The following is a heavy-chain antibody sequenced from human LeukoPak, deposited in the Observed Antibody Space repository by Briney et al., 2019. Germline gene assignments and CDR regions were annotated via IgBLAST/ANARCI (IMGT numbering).Heavy chain of an antibody. CDR3: ARDRRRAGYYYYMDV. Sequence: SGGSLRLSCPASGFTFSHYAMHWVRQAPGKGLDWVAVISRDGGNEYYADSVKGRFTISRDNSENTLYLQMNSLRTDDTALYYCARDRRRAGYYYYMDVWGKGTTVTVPS. V-gene: IGHV3-30-3*01. CDR2: ISRDGGNE. J-gene: IGHJ6*03. CDR1: GFTFSHYA. D-gene: IGHD3-10*01.